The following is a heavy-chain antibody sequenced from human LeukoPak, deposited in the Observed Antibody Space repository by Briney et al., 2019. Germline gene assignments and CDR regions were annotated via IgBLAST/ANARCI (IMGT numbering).Heavy chain of an antibody. CDR1: GGSISSSSYY. CDR2: IYYSGST. D-gene: IGHD3-22*01. V-gene: IGHV4-39*07. J-gene: IGHJ4*02. Sequence: SETLSLTCTVSGGSISSSSYYWGWLRQPPGKGLEWIGSIYYSGSTYYNPSLKSRVTISVDTSKNQFSLKLSSVTAADTAVYYCASTSSGYFTVFDYWGQGTLVAVSS. CDR3: ASTSSGYFTVFDY.